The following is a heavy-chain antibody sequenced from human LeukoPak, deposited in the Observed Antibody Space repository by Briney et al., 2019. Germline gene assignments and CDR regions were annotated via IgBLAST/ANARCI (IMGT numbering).Heavy chain of an antibody. D-gene: IGHD6-19*01. CDR2: IYYSGKT. Sequence: SETLSLTCTVSGGSISRSSYYWGWIRQPPGKGLEWIGSIYYSGKTYYNPSLKRRATISVDTSKNQFFLKLSSVTAADTAVYYCARAAGYSSGWYLDYWGQGTLVTVSS. V-gene: IGHV4-39*07. J-gene: IGHJ4*02. CDR3: ARAAGYSSGWYLDY. CDR1: GGSISRSSYY.